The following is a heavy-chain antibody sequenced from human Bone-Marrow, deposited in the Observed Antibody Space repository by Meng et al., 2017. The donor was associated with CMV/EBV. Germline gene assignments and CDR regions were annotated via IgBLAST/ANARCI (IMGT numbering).Heavy chain of an antibody. CDR1: GGSISSSS. CDR3: ARDLGSLTQKFDY. D-gene: IGHD6-19*01. V-gene: IGHV3-21*01. CDR2: ISSSSSYI. J-gene: IGHJ4*02. Sequence: ETLSLTCTVSGGSISSSSYYWGWIRQPPGKGLEWVSSISSSSSYIYYADSVKGRFTISRDNAKNSLYLQMNSLRAEDTAVYYCARDLGSLTQKFDYWGQGTLVTVSS.